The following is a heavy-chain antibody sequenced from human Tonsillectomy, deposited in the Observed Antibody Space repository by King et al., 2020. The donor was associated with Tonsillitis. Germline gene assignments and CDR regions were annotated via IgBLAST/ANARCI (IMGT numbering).Heavy chain of an antibody. Sequence: VQLVESGGGLVKPGGSLRLSCAASGFTFSKAWMSWVRQAPGKGLEWVGRIKRKTDGGTTDHAAPVKGRFTISRDDSKNTLYLQMNSRKTEDTAVYYCTTVGYHGSGSLDYWGQGTLVTVSS. J-gene: IGHJ4*02. CDR3: TTVGYHGSGSLDY. V-gene: IGHV3-15*01. D-gene: IGHD3-10*01. CDR2: IKRKTDGGTT. CDR1: GFTFSKAW.